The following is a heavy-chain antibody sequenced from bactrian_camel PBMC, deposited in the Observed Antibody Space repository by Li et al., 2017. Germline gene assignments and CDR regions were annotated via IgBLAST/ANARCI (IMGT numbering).Heavy chain of an antibody. CDR3: ARGGRLTSVSDLSAGITW. CDR1: EVTASPDC. D-gene: IGHD3*01. CDR2: ILASGSGA. J-gene: IGHJ4*01. V-gene: IGHV3S29*01. Sequence: QLVESGGGSVQTGGSLRLTCTASEVTASPDCMGWFRQAPGKGLEWVATILASGSGAHYPDSEEGRFTISRDNAKNKLYLQMNNLKIEGTAVYYCARGGRLTSVSDLSAGITWRGQGTQVTVS.